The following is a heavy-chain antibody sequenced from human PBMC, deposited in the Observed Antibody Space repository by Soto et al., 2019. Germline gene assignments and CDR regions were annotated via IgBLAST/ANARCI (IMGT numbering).Heavy chain of an antibody. D-gene: IGHD3-22*01. J-gene: IGHJ4*02. Sequence: PGGSLRLSCAASGFTFSSYAMHWVRQAPGKGLEWVAVISYDGSNKYYADSVKGRFTISRDNSKNTLYLQMDSLTTEDTAMYYCAKLGFDSSGASSMFDCWGQGTLVTVSS. V-gene: IGHV3-30-3*02. CDR2: ISYDGSNK. CDR1: GFTFSSYA. CDR3: AKLGFDSSGASSMFDC.